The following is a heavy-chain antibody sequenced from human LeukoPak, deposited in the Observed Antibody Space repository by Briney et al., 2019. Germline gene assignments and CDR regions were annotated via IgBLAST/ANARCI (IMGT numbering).Heavy chain of an antibody. CDR2: ISAYNGNT. CDR1: GYTFTSYG. Sequence: GASVKVSCKASGYTFTSYGISWVRQAPGQGLEWMGWISAYNGNTNYAQKLQGRVTMTTDTSTSTAYMELRSLRSDDTAVYYCARPRGGRKGIAAALYYFDYWGQGTLVTVSS. D-gene: IGHD6-13*01. V-gene: IGHV1-18*01. J-gene: IGHJ4*02. CDR3: ARPRGGRKGIAAALYYFDY.